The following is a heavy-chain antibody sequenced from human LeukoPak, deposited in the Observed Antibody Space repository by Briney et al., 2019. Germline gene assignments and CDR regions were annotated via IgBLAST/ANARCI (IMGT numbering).Heavy chain of an antibody. Sequence: SETLSLTCTVSGGSISSSSYYWGWIRQPPGKGLEWIGSIYYSGSTYYNPSLKSRVTISVDTSKNQFSLKLSSVTAADTAVYYCARQARIGYDILTGYSYYYYMDVWGKGTTVTISS. CDR2: IYYSGST. J-gene: IGHJ6*03. V-gene: IGHV4-39*01. CDR1: GGSISSSSYY. D-gene: IGHD3-9*01. CDR3: ARQARIGYDILTGYSYYYYMDV.